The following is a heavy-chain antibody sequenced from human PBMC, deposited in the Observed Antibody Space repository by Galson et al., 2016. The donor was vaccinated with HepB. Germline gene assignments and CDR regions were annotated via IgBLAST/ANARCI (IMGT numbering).Heavy chain of an antibody. CDR1: GYSFTSYW. Sequence: QSGAEVKKPGESLKISCKGSGYSFTSYWIGWVRQMPGKGLEWMGIIYPGDSDTRYSPSFQGQVTISADKSISTAYLQWSSLKASDTAMYYCARRVGRNCGGDCYSGAFDIWGQGTMVTVSS. CDR2: IYPGDSDT. J-gene: IGHJ3*02. V-gene: IGHV5-51*01. CDR3: ARRVGRNCGGDCYSGAFDI. D-gene: IGHD2-21*02.